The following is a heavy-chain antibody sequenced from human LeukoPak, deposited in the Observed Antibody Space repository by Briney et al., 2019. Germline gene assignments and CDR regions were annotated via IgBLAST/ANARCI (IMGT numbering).Heavy chain of an antibody. V-gene: IGHV4-34*01. J-gene: IGHJ4*02. Sequence: SETLSLTCAVYGGSFSGYYWSWIRQPPGKGLEWIGEINHSGSTNYNPSLKSRVTISVDTSKNQFSLKLSPVTAADTAVYYCARGGRYYGSGSYYLHYWGQGTLVTVSS. CDR1: GGSFSGYY. D-gene: IGHD3-10*01. CDR2: INHSGST. CDR3: ARGGRYYGSGSYYLHY.